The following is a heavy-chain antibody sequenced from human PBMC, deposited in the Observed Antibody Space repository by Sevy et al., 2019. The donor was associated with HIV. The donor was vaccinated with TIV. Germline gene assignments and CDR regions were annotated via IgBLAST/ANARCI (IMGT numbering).Heavy chain of an antibody. D-gene: IGHD3-16*02. CDR1: GGSISGQY. J-gene: IGHJ6*03. CDR2: IYYSGST. Sequence: SETLSLTCTVSGGSISGQYWSWIRQPPGKGLEWIGYIYYSGSTNYNPSLKSRVTISVDTSKNQFSLKLSSVTAADTAVDYCARASVIVRGDYSYYYYIDVWGKGTTVTVSS. CDR3: ARASVIVRGDYSYYYYIDV. V-gene: IGHV4-59*11.